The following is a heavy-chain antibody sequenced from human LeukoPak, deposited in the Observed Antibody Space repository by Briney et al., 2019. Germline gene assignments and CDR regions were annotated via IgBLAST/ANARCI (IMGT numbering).Heavy chain of an antibody. CDR1: GFTVSSNY. Sequence: GGSLRLSCAASGFTVSSNYMSWVRQAPGKGLEWVSVIFSGGTTYYADSVKGRFTISRDNSKNTLYLQMNSLTAEDTAVYYCAREGNYYDMDVWGQGTTVTVSS. J-gene: IGHJ6*02. CDR2: IFSGGTT. V-gene: IGHV3-53*01. CDR3: AREGNYYDMDV.